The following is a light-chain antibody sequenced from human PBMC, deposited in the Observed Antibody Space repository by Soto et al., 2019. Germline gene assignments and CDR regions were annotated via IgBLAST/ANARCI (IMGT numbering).Light chain of an antibody. J-gene: IGKJ2*01. CDR3: QQYSSLYT. CDR1: QSISSW. CDR2: DAS. Sequence: IQLTQSPSPLPAFVGDMVTITCRASQSISSWLAWNQQKPGRAPNLLIYDASHLERGVPSSFSGSGSGTDFTLTISSLQPDDFATYYCQQYSSLYTFGQGTKLEIK. V-gene: IGKV1-5*01.